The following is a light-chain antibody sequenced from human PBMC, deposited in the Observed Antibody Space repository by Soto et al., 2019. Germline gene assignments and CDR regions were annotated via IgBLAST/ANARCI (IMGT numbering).Light chain of an antibody. CDR1: QSITGW. J-gene: IGKJ4*01. Sequence: DIQMTQSPSTLSASVADRVTITCRASQSITGWLAWYQQKPGKAPKLLIYDASNLETGGPSRFSGSGSGTDFTFTISSLQPEDIATYYCQQYDNLPLTFGGGTKVDI. CDR3: QQYDNLPLT. CDR2: DAS. V-gene: IGKV1-33*01.